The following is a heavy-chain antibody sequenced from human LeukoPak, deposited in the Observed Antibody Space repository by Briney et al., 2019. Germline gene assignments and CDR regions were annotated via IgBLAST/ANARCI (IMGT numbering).Heavy chain of an antibody. CDR2: IYSGGST. D-gene: IGHD2-21*01. J-gene: IGHJ3*02. Sequence: PGGSLRLSCVVSGFTFSSYGMSWVRQAPGKGLEWVSVIYSGGSTYYADSVKGRFTISRDNSKNTLYLQMNSLRAEDTAVYYCARDLRIDAFDIWGQGTMVTVSS. CDR1: GFTFSSYG. V-gene: IGHV3-53*01. CDR3: ARDLRIDAFDI.